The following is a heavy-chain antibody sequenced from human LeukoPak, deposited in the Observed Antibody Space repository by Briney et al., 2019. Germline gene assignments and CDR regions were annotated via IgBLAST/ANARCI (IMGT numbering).Heavy chain of an antibody. D-gene: IGHD2-15*01. J-gene: IGHJ4*02. V-gene: IGHV3-23*01. Sequence: GGSLRLSCAASGFAFNNYAMSWVRQAPGKGLEWVSISSGAGTYYAESVKGRFTISRDNSQNTLHLQMASLRVEDTALYYYAKGPHGSAWHYFASWRQGTLVTVSS. CDR1: GFAFNNYA. CDR2: SSGAGT. CDR3: AKGPHGSAWHYFAS.